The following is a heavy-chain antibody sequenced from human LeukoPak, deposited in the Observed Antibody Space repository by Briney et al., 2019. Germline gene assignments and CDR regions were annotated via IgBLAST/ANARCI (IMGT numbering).Heavy chain of an antibody. D-gene: IGHD3-10*01. CDR3: ARALLWFGELDYFDY. CDR1: GYTFTGYY. V-gene: IGHV1-46*01. J-gene: IGHJ4*02. Sequence: ASVKVSCKASGYTFTGYYMHWVRQAPGQGLEWMGIISPSGGSTSYAQKFQGRVTMTRDTSTSTVYMELSSLRSEDTAVYYCARALLWFGELDYFDYWGQGTLVTVSS. CDR2: ISPSGGST.